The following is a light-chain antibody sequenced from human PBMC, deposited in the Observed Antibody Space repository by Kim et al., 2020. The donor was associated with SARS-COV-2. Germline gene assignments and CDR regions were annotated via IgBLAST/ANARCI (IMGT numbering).Light chain of an antibody. J-gene: IGLJ3*02. CDR2: SNN. CDR1: SSNIGRNT. Sequence: GQTVTISCSGSSSNIGRNTVNWYQQLPGTAPKLLIYSNNQRPSGIPDRFSGSKSGTSASLAIGGLQSEDEADYYCATWDDSLNGPVFGGGTQLTVL. CDR3: ATWDDSLNGPV. V-gene: IGLV1-44*01.